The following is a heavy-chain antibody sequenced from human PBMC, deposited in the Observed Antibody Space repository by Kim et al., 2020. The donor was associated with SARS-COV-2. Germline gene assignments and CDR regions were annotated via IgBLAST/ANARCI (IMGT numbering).Heavy chain of an antibody. CDR3: ARRLVGDTLSFDY. D-gene: IGHD1-26*01. Sequence: YVGSLEGRFTISKHNAKNSLFLQMNSLRAEDTAVYYCARRLVGDTLSFDYWGQGTLVTVSS. J-gene: IGHJ4*02. V-gene: IGHV3-7*01.